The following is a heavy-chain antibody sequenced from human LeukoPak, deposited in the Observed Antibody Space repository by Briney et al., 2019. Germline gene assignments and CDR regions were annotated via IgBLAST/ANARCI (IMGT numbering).Heavy chain of an antibody. CDR1: GYTFTSYY. D-gene: IGHD2/OR15-2a*01. J-gene: IGHJ3*02. CDR3: ARPLAPVILHAFDI. Sequence: ASVKVSCKASGYTFTSYYIHWVRQAPGQGLEWMGIINPSGGSTDYAQKFQGRVTVTRDTSTSTVHMELSSLRSEDTAIYYCARPLAPVILHAFDIWGQGTMVTVSS. CDR2: INPSGGST. V-gene: IGHV1-46*01.